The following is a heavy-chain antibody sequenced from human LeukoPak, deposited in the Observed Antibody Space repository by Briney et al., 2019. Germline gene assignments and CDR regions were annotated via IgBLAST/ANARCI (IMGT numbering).Heavy chain of an antibody. J-gene: IGHJ4*02. CDR1: GYTYSTYG. Sequence: ASVKVSCKASGYTYSTYGISWVRQAPGQGLEWMGWINGYKGNTNYAQKLQGRVTITRNTSISTAYMELSSLRSEDTAVYYCAAGPIAVAGNHFDYWGQGTLVTVSS. CDR3: AAGPIAVAGNHFDY. D-gene: IGHD6-19*01. CDR2: INGYKGNT. V-gene: IGHV1-18*01.